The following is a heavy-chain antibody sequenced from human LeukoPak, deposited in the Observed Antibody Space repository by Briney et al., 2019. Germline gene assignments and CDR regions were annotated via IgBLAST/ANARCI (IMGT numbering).Heavy chain of an antibody. CDR3: ARDPTTSQGSDAFDI. D-gene: IGHD1-1*01. CDR2: IKPDGGEK. Sequence: GGSLRLSCAASGFTFSNYWMGWVRQAPGKGLEWVANIKPDGGEKYYVDSVKGRFTISRDNAKNSLNLQMSSLRAEYTAVYYCARDPTTSQGSDAFDIWGQGTRVTVSS. CDR1: GFTFSNYW. J-gene: IGHJ3*02. V-gene: IGHV3-7*01.